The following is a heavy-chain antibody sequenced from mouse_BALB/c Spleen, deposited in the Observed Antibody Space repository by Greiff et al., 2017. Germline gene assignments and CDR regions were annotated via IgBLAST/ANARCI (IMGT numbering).Heavy chain of an antibody. CDR2: IYPGDGDT. D-gene: IGHD1-2*01. V-gene: IGHV1-87*01. J-gene: IGHJ3*01. CDR1: GYTFTSYW. Sequence: VQLVESGAELARPGASVKLSCKASGYTFTSYWMQWVKQRPGQGLEWIGAIYPGDGDTRYTQKFKGKATLTADKSSSTAYMQLSSLASEDSAVYYCARSGTTATGFAYWGQGTLVTVSA. CDR3: ARSGTTATGFAY.